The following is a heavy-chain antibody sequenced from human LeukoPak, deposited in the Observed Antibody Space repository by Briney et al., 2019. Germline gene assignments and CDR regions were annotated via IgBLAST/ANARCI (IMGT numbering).Heavy chain of an antibody. J-gene: IGHJ4*02. CDR1: GFTFGGSA. CDR2: IRSKTNNYAT. D-gene: IGHD2/OR15-2a*01. V-gene: IGHV3-73*01. Sequence: PGGSLRLSCAASGFTFGGSAIHWVRQASGRGLEWVGRIRSKTNNYATAYSASVRGRFTISREDSQNTAYLQMNSLQTEDTAVYYCTTIRTGDGNSIFDYWGQGTLVTVSS. CDR3: TTIRTGDGNSIFDY.